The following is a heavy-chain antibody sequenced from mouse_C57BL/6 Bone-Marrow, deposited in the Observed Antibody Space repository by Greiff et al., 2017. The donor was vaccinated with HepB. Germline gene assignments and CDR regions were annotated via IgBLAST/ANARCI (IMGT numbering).Heavy chain of an antibody. J-gene: IGHJ2*01. Sequence: QVQLQQSGPELVKPGASVKISCKASGYAFSSSWMNWVKQRPGKGLEWIGRIYPGDGDTNYNGKFKGKATLTADKSSSTAYMQLSSLTSEDSAVYFCARSDLIYYGKDYWGQGTTLTVSS. CDR1: GYAFSSSW. CDR2: IYPGDGDT. CDR3: ARSDLIYYGKDY. V-gene: IGHV1-82*01. D-gene: IGHD2-1*01.